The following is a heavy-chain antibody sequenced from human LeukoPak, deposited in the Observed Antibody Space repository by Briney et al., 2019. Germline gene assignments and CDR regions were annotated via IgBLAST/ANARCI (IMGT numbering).Heavy chain of an antibody. Sequence: SVEVSCKASGGTFSSYAISWVRQAPGQGLEWMGGIIPIFGTANYAQKFQGRVTITTDESTSTAYMELSSLRSEDTAVYYCARAPKFRGVIIQAEFDPWGQGTLVTVSS. CDR2: IIPIFGTA. D-gene: IGHD3-10*01. J-gene: IGHJ5*02. V-gene: IGHV1-69*05. CDR3: ARAPKFRGVIIQAEFDP. CDR1: GGTFSSYA.